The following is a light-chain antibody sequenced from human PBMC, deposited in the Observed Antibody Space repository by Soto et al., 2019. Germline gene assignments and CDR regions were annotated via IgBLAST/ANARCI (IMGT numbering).Light chain of an antibody. Sequence: QAVVTQEPSLTVSPGGTVTLTCASSTGAVTSGYYPNWFQQKPGQAPRALIYNTRNKHSWTPARSSGSLLGGKAALTLSGAQPEDEAEYYCLLYYGGAYVFGTGTKVTVL. CDR2: NTR. CDR3: LLYYGGAYV. J-gene: IGLJ1*01. V-gene: IGLV7-43*01. CDR1: TGAVTSGYY.